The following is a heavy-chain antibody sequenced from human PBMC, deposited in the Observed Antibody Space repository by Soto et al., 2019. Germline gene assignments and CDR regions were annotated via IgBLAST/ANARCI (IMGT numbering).Heavy chain of an antibody. D-gene: IGHD3-10*01. CDR2: IIPILGIA. J-gene: IGHJ4*02. CDR3: ARGVTMVPGVIIRDY. V-gene: IGHV1-69*02. CDR1: GGTFSSYT. Sequence: QVQLVQSGAEVKKPGSSVKVSCKTSGGTFSSYTISWVRQAPGQGLERMGRIIPILGIANYAQKFQGRVTITADKSTSTAYMELSSLRSEDTAVYFCARGVTMVPGVIIRDYWGQGTLVTVSS.